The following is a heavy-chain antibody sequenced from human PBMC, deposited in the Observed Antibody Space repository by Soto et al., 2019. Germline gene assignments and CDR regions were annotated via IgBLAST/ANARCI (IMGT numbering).Heavy chain of an antibody. CDR3: ARDHYSSSWYGMDV. Sequence: SQTLSLTCVISGDSVSSATATWNWIRQSPSRGLEWLGRTYYRSKWSNDYAVSMKSRITVNPDTSKNQFSLQLSSVTPEDTAVYYCARDHYSSSWYGMDVWGQGTTVTVSS. J-gene: IGHJ6*02. V-gene: IGHV6-1*01. CDR1: GDSVSSATAT. D-gene: IGHD6-13*01. CDR2: TYYRSKWSN.